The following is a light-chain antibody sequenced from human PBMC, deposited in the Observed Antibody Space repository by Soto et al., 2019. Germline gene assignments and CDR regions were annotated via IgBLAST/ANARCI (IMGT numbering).Light chain of an antibody. V-gene: IGLV2-14*01. CDR1: SSDVGGYNY. CDR2: EVS. J-gene: IGLJ2*01. Sequence: QSALTQPASVSGSPGQSITISCTGTSSDVGGYNYVSWYQQHPGKAPKLMIYEVSNRPSGVSNRFSGSKSGNTASLTISGLPAADEADYYCSSYTSSSTLLGGGTKVTVL. CDR3: SSYTSSSTL.